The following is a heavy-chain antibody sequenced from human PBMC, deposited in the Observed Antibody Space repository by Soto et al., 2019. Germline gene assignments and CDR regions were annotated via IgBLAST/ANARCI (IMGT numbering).Heavy chain of an antibody. V-gene: IGHV2-5*02. CDR2: IYWDDDK. J-gene: IGHJ3*02. CDR1: GFSLSTSGVG. D-gene: IGHD2-15*01. CDR3: AHGIRLGYCSGGSCPVAMGGAFEI. Sequence: QITLKESGPPLVKPTQTLTLTCTFSGFSLSTSGVGVGWIRQPPGKALEWLALIYWDDDKRYSPSLKSRLTITKDTSKNQVVLTMTNMDPVDTATYYCAHGIRLGYCSGGSCPVAMGGAFEIWGQGTMVTVSS.